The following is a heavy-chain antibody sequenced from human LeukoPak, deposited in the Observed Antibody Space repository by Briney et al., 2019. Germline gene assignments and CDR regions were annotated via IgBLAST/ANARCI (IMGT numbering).Heavy chain of an antibody. D-gene: IGHD5-12*01. J-gene: IGHJ4*02. Sequence: GGSPRLSCAASGFTFSSSWMSWVRQAPGKGLEWVANIKQDGSEKYYVDSVKGRFTISRDNAKNSLYLQMNSLRAEDTAVYYCARESGYGPYFDYWGQGTLVTVSS. CDR2: IKQDGSEK. CDR1: GFTFSSSW. V-gene: IGHV3-7*01. CDR3: ARESGYGPYFDY.